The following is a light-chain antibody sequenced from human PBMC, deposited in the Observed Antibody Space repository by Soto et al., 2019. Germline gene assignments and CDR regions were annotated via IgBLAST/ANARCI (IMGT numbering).Light chain of an antibody. CDR3: QSYDSSLSAHVV. Sequence: QSVLTQPPSCPGAPGQRVTIPGTGSASNIGAGYDLHWYKQLPGTPPNLFFYDNINRPSGVPARFSGSKSGTSASLAITGLQAEDEADYYCQSYDSSLSAHVVFGGGTKLTVL. CDR2: DNI. CDR1: ASNIGAGYD. V-gene: IGLV1-40*01. J-gene: IGLJ2*01.